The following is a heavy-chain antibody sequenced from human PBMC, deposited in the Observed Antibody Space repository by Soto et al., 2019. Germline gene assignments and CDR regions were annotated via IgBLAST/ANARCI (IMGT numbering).Heavy chain of an antibody. J-gene: IGHJ4*02. Sequence: ASVKVSCKASGYTFTSYGISWVRQDPGKGLEWMGGFDPEDGETIYAQKFQGRVTMTEDTSTDTAYMELSSLRSEDTAVYYCATDLFINYYDSSGFPGLDYWGQGTLVTVSS. CDR3: ATDLFINYYDSSGFPGLDY. CDR1: GYTFTSYG. V-gene: IGHV1-24*01. D-gene: IGHD3-22*01. CDR2: FDPEDGET.